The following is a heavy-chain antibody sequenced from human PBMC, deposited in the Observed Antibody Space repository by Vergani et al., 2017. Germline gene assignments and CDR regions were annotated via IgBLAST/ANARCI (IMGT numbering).Heavy chain of an antibody. J-gene: IGHJ4*02. CDR2: IGTAGDT. D-gene: IGHD6-6*01. V-gene: IGHV3-13*01. CDR1: GFTFSTYD. CDR3: ARRDSSSPALDY. Sequence: EVQLVESGGDLVQPGRSLRLSCTASGFTFSTYDMHWVRQATGKGLEWVSAIGTAGDTYYPGSVKGRFTISRENAKNSLYLQMNGLRAGDTAVYYCARRDSSSPALDYWGQGTLVTVSS.